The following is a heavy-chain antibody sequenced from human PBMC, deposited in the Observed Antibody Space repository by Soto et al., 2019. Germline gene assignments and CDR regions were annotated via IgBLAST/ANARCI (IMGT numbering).Heavy chain of an antibody. D-gene: IGHD3-9*01. J-gene: IGHJ5*02. CDR2: MNPKTGNT. CDR1: GYTFIHYD. V-gene: IGHV1-8*01. Sequence: QVHLVQSGAEVKKPGASVKVSCRASGYTFIHYDLNWVRQAPGQGLEWMGWMNPKTGNTGYAQTFQGRVTMTTNTSISTGYRDLSSLTADDTAVYYSVRGGRRHFDWVLGGVDPWGQGTVVIVSS. CDR3: VRGGRRHFDWVLGGVDP.